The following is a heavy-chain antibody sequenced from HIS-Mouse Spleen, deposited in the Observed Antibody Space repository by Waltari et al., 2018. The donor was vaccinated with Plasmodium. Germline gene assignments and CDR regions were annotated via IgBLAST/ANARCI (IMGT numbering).Heavy chain of an antibody. D-gene: IGHD2-2*01. CDR3: ARDIVPAARYYYGMDV. V-gene: IGHV3-48*01. J-gene: IGHJ6*02. Sequence: VTSTLTISRDNAKNSLYLQMNNLRAEDTAVYYCARDIVPAARYYYGMDVWGQGTTVTVSS.